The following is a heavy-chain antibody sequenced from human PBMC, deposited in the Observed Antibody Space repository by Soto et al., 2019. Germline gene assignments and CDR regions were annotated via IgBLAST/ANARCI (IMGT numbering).Heavy chain of an antibody. J-gene: IGHJ4*02. CDR3: ASGGGMGVNDF. Sequence: RESLSLSCPASGLSFSTAAIQWVRQAHKKGLEWIARIRSGATNYMTAYSASVTGRFTISRHDSTNTTYRQMDGLTSEDTAVYFCASGGGMGVNDFWGQGIMVTVSS. D-gene: IGHD3-16*01. CDR1: GLSFSTAA. CDR2: IRSGATNYMT. V-gene: IGHV3-73*01.